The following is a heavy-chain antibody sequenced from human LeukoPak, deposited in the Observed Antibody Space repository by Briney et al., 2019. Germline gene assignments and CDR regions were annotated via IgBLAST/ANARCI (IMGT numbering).Heavy chain of an antibody. Sequence: SETLSLTCTVSGGSISSYYWSWIRQPPGNGLEWIGYIYYSGSTNYNPSLKSRVTISVDTSKNQFSLKLSSVTAADTAVYYCAREAYYYDSSGYYYTFDYWGQGTLVTVSP. CDR2: IYYSGST. V-gene: IGHV4-59*01. CDR3: AREAYYYDSSGYYYTFDY. D-gene: IGHD3-22*01. CDR1: GGSISSYY. J-gene: IGHJ4*02.